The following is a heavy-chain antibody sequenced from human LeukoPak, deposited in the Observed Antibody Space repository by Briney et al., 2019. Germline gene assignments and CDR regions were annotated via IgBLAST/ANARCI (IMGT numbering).Heavy chain of an antibody. Sequence: ASVTVSCKASGYTFTSYGMSWVRPATGQGVEWMGWISAYIGNTNFAQKLQGRVTMTTDTSTSTAYMDLRSLRSDDTAVYYCARDQAATNTQVRFCLDWGQGTLVTVSS. D-gene: IGHD3-9*01. J-gene: IGHJ4*02. CDR3: ARDQAATNTQVRFCLD. V-gene: IGHV1-18*01. CDR1: GYTFTSYG. CDR2: ISAYIGNT.